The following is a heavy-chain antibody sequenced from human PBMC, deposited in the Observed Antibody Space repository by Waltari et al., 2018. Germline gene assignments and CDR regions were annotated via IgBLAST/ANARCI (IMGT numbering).Heavy chain of an antibody. D-gene: IGHD3-3*01. Sequence: QVQLVQSGAEVKKPGASVKVSCKASGYTFSDYGISWVRQAPGQGLEWMGGISGNNGQKNHAQKFQGRLIMTEDTSATTVYMELTYLTSDDTAVYYCARERHRLMEEGYLMALDPWGQGTLVTVSS. J-gene: IGHJ5*02. V-gene: IGHV1-18*01. CDR3: ARERHRLMEEGYLMALDP. CDR2: ISGNNGQK. CDR1: GYTFSDYG.